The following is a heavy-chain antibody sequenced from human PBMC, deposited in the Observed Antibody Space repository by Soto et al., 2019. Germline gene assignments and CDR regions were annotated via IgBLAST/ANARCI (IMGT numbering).Heavy chain of an antibody. J-gene: IGHJ6*02. V-gene: IGHV3-49*03. Sequence: GGSLRLSCTASGFTFGDYAMSWFRQAPGKGLEWVVFIRSKAYGGTTEYAASVKGRFTISRDDSKSIAYLQMNSLKTEDTAVYYCTSDTYSSGWFAPGGMDVWGQGTTVTVSS. D-gene: IGHD6-19*01. CDR2: IRSKAYGGTT. CDR3: TSDTYSSGWFAPGGMDV. CDR1: GFTFGDYA.